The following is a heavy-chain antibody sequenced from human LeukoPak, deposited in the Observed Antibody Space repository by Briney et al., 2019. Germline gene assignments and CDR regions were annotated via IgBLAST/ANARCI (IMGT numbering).Heavy chain of an antibody. CDR3: ARDWYLASSGWDYYYYYGMDV. CDR1: GYTFTSYY. J-gene: IGHJ6*02. CDR2: INPSGGST. D-gene: IGHD6-19*01. V-gene: IGHV1-46*01. Sequence: ASVKVSCKASGYTFTSYYMHWVRQAPGQGLEWMGIINPSGGSTSYAQKFQGRVTMTRDTSTSTVYMELSSLRSEDTAVYYCARDWYLASSGWDYYYYYGMDVWGQGTTVTVSS.